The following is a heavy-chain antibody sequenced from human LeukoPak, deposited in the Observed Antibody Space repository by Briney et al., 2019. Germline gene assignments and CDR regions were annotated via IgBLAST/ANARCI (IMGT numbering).Heavy chain of an antibody. J-gene: IGHJ3*02. D-gene: IGHD5-24*01. Sequence: SVKVSCKASGGTFSSYTISWVRQAPGQGLEWMGKIIPIPGIANYAQKFQGRVTITADKSTSTAYMELSSLRSEDTAVYYCALEGMATLDAFDIWGQGTMVTVSS. CDR1: GGTFSSYT. V-gene: IGHV1-69*02. CDR2: IIPIPGIA. CDR3: ALEGMATLDAFDI.